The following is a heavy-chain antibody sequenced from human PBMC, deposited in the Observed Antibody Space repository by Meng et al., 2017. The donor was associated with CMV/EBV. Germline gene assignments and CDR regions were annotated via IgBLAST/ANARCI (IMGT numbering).Heavy chain of an antibody. D-gene: IGHD1-7*01. V-gene: IGHV4-39*01. Sequence: SETLSLTCTVSGGSISSSTYYWGWIRQPPGKGLEWIGSIFYSGRAFYNPSLKSRISKSVDTSKNQFSLKLSSVTAADTAVYYCARIMAGTTSYGMDIWGQGTTVTVSS. CDR1: GGSISSSTYY. CDR3: ARIMAGTTSYGMDI. CDR2: IFYSGRA. J-gene: IGHJ6*02.